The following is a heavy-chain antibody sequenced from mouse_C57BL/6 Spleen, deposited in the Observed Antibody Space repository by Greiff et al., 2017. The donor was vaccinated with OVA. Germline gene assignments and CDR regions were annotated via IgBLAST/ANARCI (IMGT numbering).Heavy chain of an antibody. CDR3: AREGVYYGNYAYFDV. D-gene: IGHD2-1*01. J-gene: IGHJ1*03. CDR1: GYTFTSYG. CDR2: IYPRSGNT. V-gene: IGHV1-81*01. Sequence: QVQLQQSGAELARPGASVKLSCKASGYTFTSYGISWVKQRTGQGLEWIGEIYPRSGNTYYNEKFKGKATLTADKSSSTAYMELRSLTSEDSAVYFCAREGVYYGNYAYFDVWGTGTTVTVSS.